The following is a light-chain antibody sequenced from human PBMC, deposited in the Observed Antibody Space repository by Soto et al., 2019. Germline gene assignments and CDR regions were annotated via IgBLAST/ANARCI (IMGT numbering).Light chain of an antibody. J-gene: IGLJ3*02. CDR2: RNN. CDR1: SSNIGSNF. CDR3: AAWDDSLSGWV. Sequence: QSVLTHPPSASGTPGQRVTISCSGSSSNIGSNFVYWYQQFPGTAPKLLIYRNNQRPSGVPDRFSGSKSGTSAALAISGLPSEDEADYYCAAWDDSLSGWVCGGGTKLTVL. V-gene: IGLV1-47*01.